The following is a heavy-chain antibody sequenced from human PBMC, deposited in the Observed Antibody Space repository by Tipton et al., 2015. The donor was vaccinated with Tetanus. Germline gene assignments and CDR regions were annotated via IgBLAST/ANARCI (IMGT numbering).Heavy chain of an antibody. D-gene: IGHD7-27*01. Sequence: QSGAEVKKPGESLKISCKGSGYSFNIYWIAWVRQMPGKGLEWMGIIYPGDSDTRYSPSFQGQVTISADKSITTAYLRWNSLKASDTAMYYCARRLGPYTGDQIWHFDLWGRGTLVTVSS. V-gene: IGHV5-51*01. CDR3: ARRLGPYTGDQIWHFDL. J-gene: IGHJ2*01. CDR2: IYPGDSDT. CDR1: GYSFNIYW.